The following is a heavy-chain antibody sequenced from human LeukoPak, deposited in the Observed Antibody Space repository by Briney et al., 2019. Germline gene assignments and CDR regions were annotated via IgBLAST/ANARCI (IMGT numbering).Heavy chain of an antibody. CDR3: AKEITMVRGVKPNWFDP. CDR1: GFTFSNYA. J-gene: IGHJ5*02. CDR2: ISGSGGST. V-gene: IGHV3-23*01. Sequence: PGGSLRLSCAASGFTFSNYAMNWVRQAPGNGLEWVSSISGSGGSTCYADSVKGRFTISRDNSKNTLYLQMNSLRAEDTAVYYCAKEITMVRGVKPNWFDPWGQGTLVTVSS. D-gene: IGHD3-10*01.